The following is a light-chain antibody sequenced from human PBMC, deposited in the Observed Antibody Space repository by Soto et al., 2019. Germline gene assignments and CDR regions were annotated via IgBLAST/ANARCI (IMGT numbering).Light chain of an antibody. J-gene: IGLJ2*01. V-gene: IGLV1-40*01. CDR3: QSYDSSLSGSV. CDR1: SSNIGAGYD. CDR2: GNI. Sequence: QSVLTQPPSVSGAPGQRVTISCTGSSSNIGAGYDVHWYQQLPGTAPKLLIYGNINRPSGVHDRFSGSKSGTSASLAITGLQAEDEADYYCQSYDSSLSGSVFGGGPKVTVL.